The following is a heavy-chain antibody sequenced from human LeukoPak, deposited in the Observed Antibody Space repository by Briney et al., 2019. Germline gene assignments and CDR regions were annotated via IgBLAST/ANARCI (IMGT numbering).Heavy chain of an antibody. CDR3: TRESGAFSPFGF. CDR2: VHLNGAT. Sequence: SETLSLTCAVSGGSITTTNWWSWVRQPPGKGLEWIGEVHLNGATNYNPSLESRFSMSIDKSNNHLSLEVTSVTAADTAMYYCTRESGAFSPFGFWGQEPMATVSS. V-gene: IGHV4-4*02. D-gene: IGHD1-26*01. J-gene: IGHJ4*02. CDR1: GGSITTTNW.